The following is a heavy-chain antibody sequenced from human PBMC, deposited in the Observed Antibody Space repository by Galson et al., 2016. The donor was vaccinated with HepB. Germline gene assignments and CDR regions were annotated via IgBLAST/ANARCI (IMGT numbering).Heavy chain of an antibody. V-gene: IGHV3-72*01. J-gene: IGHJ6*02. D-gene: IGHD1-26*01. CDR1: GFTLNDHY. CDR2: SRDRADSFTT. Sequence: SLRLSCAASGFTLNDHYIHWVRQAPGKGLEWVGRSRDRADSFTTEYAASVKGRFTISRDDSKKSLYLQMNSLKTEDTAVYYCAREGRWEVLHYYGGMDVWGQGTTVTVSS. CDR3: AREGRWEVLHYYGGMDV.